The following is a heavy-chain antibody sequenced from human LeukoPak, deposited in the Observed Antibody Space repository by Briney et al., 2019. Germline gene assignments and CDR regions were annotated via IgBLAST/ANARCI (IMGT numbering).Heavy chain of an antibody. D-gene: IGHD1-1*01. CDR2: ISYDGSNK. Sequence: PGGSLRLSCVASGFTFNIYGMSWVRQAPGKGLEWVAVISYDGSNKYYADSVKGRFTISRDNSKNTLYLQMNSLRAEDTAVYYCAKAGTTLDYWGQGTLVTVSS. J-gene: IGHJ4*02. V-gene: IGHV3-30*18. CDR1: GFTFNIYG. CDR3: AKAGTTLDY.